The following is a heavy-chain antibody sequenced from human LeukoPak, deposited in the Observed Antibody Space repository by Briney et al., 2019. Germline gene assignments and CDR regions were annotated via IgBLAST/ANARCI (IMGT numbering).Heavy chain of an antibody. D-gene: IGHD2-15*01. Sequence: SVKVSCKASGGTFSSYTISWVRQAPGQGLEWMGRIIPIFGTANYAQKFQGRVTITTDESTSTAYMELSSLRSEDTAVYYCARAVSGPVGAFDIWGQGTMVTVSS. CDR1: GGTFSSYT. V-gene: IGHV1-69*05. CDR3: ARAVSGPVGAFDI. CDR2: IIPIFGTA. J-gene: IGHJ3*02.